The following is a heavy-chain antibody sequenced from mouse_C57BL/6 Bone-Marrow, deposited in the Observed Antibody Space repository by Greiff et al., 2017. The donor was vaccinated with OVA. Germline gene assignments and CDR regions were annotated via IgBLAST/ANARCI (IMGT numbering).Heavy chain of an antibody. Sequence: VQLVESGPELVKPRASVKLSCKASGYTFTSYDINWVKQRPGQGLEWIGWIYPRDGSTKYNEKFKGKATLTVDTSSSTAYMELHSLTSEDSAVYFCARAGYYGSDYFDYWGQGTTLTVSS. V-gene: IGHV1-85*01. CDR3: ARAGYYGSDYFDY. J-gene: IGHJ2*01. D-gene: IGHD1-1*01. CDR1: GYTFTSYD. CDR2: IYPRDGST.